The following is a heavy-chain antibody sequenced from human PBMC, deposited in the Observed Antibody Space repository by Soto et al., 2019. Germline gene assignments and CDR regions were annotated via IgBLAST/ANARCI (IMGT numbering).Heavy chain of an antibody. V-gene: IGHV3-30*18. CDR3: AKAPYSGHDSVWGWFDP. Sequence: PRLSCAASGFTFSSYGMHWVRQAPGKGLEWVAVISYDGSNKYYADSVKGRFTISRDNSKNTLYLQMNSLRAEDTAVYYCAKAPYSGHDSVWGWFDPWGQGTLVTVYS. D-gene: IGHD5-12*01. CDR2: ISYDGSNK. J-gene: IGHJ5*02. CDR1: GFTFSSYG.